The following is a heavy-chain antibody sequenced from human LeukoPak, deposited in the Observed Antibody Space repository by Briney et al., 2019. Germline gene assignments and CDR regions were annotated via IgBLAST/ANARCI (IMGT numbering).Heavy chain of an antibody. J-gene: IGHJ5*02. V-gene: IGHV4-59*01. D-gene: IGHD4-17*01. CDR1: GGSINDYY. CDR3: ARVVRGAVTSNCFDP. Sequence: PSETPSLTCTVSGGSINDYYWTWIRQAPGKGLEWIGYISNSGTTDYNPSLKSRVTMSVDTSNNEFSLRLTSVTAADTAMYYCARVVRGAVTSNCFDPWGQGTLVTVSS. CDR2: ISNSGTT.